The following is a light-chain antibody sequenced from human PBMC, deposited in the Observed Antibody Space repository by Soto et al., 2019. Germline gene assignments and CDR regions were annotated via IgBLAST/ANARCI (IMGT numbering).Light chain of an antibody. V-gene: IGLV2-14*01. CDR3: SSYTSSYTLL. J-gene: IGLJ1*01. Sequence: QSALTQPASVSGSPGQSITISCTGTSSDVGGYNYVSWYQQHPGKAPKVMIYEVSNRPSGVSNRFSGSKSGYTASLTISGLQAEDEADYYCSSYTSSYTLLFGTGTKLTVL. CDR1: SSDVGGYNY. CDR2: EVS.